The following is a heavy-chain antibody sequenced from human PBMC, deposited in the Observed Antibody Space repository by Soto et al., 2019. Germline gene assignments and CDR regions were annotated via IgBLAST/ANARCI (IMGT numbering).Heavy chain of an antibody. CDR3: ARVARQLEDY. Sequence: GASVKVSCKASGGTFSSYAISWVRQAPGQGLEWMGGIIPIFGTANYAQKFQGRVTITADESTSTAYMELRSLRSDDTAVYYCARVARQLEDYWGQGTLVTVSS. J-gene: IGHJ4*02. CDR2: IIPIFGTA. V-gene: IGHV1-69*13. CDR1: GGTFSSYA. D-gene: IGHD6-6*01.